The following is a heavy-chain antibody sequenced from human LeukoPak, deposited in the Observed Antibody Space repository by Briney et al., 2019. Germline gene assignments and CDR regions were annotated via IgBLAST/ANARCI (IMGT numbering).Heavy chain of an antibody. V-gene: IGHV4-34*01. CDR2: INHSGST. Sequence: SETLSLTCAVYGGSFSGYYWSWIRQPPGKGLEWIGEINHSGSTNYNPSLKSRVTISVDTPKNQFSLKLSSVTAADTAVYYCARASSKTYYYDSSGYYLFDYWGQGTLVTVSS. CDR3: ARASSKTYYYDSSGYYLFDY. D-gene: IGHD3-22*01. J-gene: IGHJ4*02. CDR1: GGSFSGYY.